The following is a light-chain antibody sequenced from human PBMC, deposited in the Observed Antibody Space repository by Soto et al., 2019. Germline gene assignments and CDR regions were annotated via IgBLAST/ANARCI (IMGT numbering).Light chain of an antibody. Sequence: DIQMTQSPSSLSASIGDRVSITCRARQSIGNFLNWYQQKPGKVPKLLIYAASNLHSGVPSRFSGSGSGTEFTLTISSLQLEDFAAYYCQQSYTSPAFTFVPGTRVNAK. V-gene: IGKV1-39*01. CDR2: AAS. CDR1: QSIGNF. CDR3: QQSYTSPAFT. J-gene: IGKJ3*01.